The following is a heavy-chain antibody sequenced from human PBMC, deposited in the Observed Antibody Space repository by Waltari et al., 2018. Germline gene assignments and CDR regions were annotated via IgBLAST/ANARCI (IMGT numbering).Heavy chain of an antibody. CDR2: IYHTGTT. V-gene: IGHV4-38-2*02. CDR1: NYSITSGYF. J-gene: IGHJ5*02. Sequence: QVQLQESGPGLVQPSETLSLTCTVSNYSITSGYFWGWIRQSPGKGLEGIGSIYHTGTTYSNPSLKSRVTIAIDTSKKQFSLRLRSVTAADTGVYFCARDKGFYDVLPGRGWFDPWGQGTLVTVSS. D-gene: IGHD3-9*01. CDR3: ARDKGFYDVLPGRGWFDP.